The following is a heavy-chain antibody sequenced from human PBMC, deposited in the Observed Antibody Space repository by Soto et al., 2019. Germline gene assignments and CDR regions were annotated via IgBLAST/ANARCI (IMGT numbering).Heavy chain of an antibody. V-gene: IGHV3-48*01. J-gene: IGHJ6*03. D-gene: IGHD2-2*01. CDR3: ARDLRAPLEATAMPYYLDG. Sequence: PGGSLRLSCAASGFTFSSYSMNWVRQAPGKGLEWVSFILSSSGVIYYADSVKGRFAISRDNAKNSLYLQMNSLRAEDTAVYYCARDLRAPLEATAMPYYLDGPGKGTTVTVSS. CDR2: ILSSSGVI. CDR1: GFTFSSYS.